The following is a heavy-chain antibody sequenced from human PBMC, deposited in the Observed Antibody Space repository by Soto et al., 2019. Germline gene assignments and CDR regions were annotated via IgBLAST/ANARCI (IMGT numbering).Heavy chain of an antibody. CDR3: ARDFYLREYGDYIPLDY. V-gene: IGHV1-69*13. CDR2: IIPIFGTA. J-gene: IGHJ4*02. D-gene: IGHD4-17*01. CDR1: GGTFSSYA. Sequence: SVKVCCTASGGTFSSYAIRLVRQAPGQGLECMGGIIPIFGTANYAQKFQVRVTITSDESTSTAYMELSSLRSEDTAVYYCARDFYLREYGDYIPLDYWGQGTLVTVSS.